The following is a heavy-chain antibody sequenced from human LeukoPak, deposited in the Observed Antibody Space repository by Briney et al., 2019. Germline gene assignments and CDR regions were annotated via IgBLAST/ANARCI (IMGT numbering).Heavy chain of an antibody. V-gene: IGHV1-2*02. J-gene: IGHJ4*02. D-gene: IGHD6-6*01. CDR2: INPNSGGT. CDR1: GYTFPGYY. CDR3: AREHSSSSGKVFDY. Sequence: AASVKVSCKASGYTFPGYYMHWVRQAPGQGLEWMGWINPNSGGTNYAQKFQGRVTTTRDTSISTAYMELSRLRSDDTAVYYCAREHSSSSGKVFDYWGQGTLVTVSS.